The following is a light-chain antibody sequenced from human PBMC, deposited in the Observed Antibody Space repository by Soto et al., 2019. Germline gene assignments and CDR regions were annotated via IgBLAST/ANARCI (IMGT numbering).Light chain of an antibody. Sequence: DIQMTQSPSSVSASVGDRVTITCRASQAISRWLAWYHQAPGKAPKLLIYAASHLQSGVPSRFSGSGSGTNFSLTISSLQPEDFATFFCQQAISFPLSFGPGTKVDMK. J-gene: IGKJ3*01. CDR2: AAS. V-gene: IGKV1-12*01. CDR3: QQAISFPLS. CDR1: QAISRW.